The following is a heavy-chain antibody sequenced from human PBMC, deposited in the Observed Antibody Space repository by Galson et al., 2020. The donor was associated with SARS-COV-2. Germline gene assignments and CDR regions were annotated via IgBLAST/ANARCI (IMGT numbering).Heavy chain of an antibody. J-gene: IGHJ6*03. CDR1: GFTFSSYD. D-gene: IGHD6-13*01. CDR3: ARGDYTPGIAAAGTKIDYYYYMDV. Sequence: LSLTCAASGFTFSSYDMHWVRQATGKGLEWVSAIGTAGDTYYPGSVKGRFTISRENAKNSLYLQMNSLRAGDTAVYYCARGDYTPGIAAAGTKIDYYYYMDVWGKGTTVTVSS. CDR2: IGTAGDT. V-gene: IGHV3-13*04.